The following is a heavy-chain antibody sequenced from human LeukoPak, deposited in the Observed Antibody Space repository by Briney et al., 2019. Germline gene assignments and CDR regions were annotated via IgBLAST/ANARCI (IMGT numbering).Heavy chain of an antibody. CDR3: ARHHAEILVPND. CDR2: VYYSGNT. CDR1: GGYIISRSHY. V-gene: IGHV4-39*01. J-gene: IGHJ4*02. Sequence: SETLSLTCTVSGGYIISRSHYWGWIRQPPGKGLEWIGSVYYSGNTYYNPSLKTRATISIDTPTSKNQFSLTLSSVTAADTAVYYCARHHAEILVPNDWSQGTLVTVSS. D-gene: IGHD1-1*01.